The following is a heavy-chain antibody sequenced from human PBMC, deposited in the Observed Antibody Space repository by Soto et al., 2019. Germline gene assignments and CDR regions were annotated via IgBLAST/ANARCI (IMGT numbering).Heavy chain of an antibody. J-gene: IGHJ3*02. Sequence: EVQLLESGGGLVQPGGSLRLSCAASGFDFSAYAMSWVRQAPGKGLQWVSGLFGSGGGIHYADSVRGRFNVSRDKSKSTLYLQMNRLRAEDTAVYYCAKDVIAGNGVWEPFDMWGQGTEVTVSS. CDR3: AKDVIAGNGVWEPFDM. V-gene: IGHV3-23*01. CDR2: LFGSGGGI. D-gene: IGHD2-8*01. CDR1: GFDFSAYA.